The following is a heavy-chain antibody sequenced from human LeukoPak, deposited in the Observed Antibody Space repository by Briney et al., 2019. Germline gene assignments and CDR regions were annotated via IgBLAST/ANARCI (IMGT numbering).Heavy chain of an antibody. V-gene: IGHV1-2*02. J-gene: IGHJ5*02. Sequence: GASLKVSCRASGYSFKDYYIHWVRQAPGQGLEWMGWINPHSGATKYALRFQGRVTMTRDTSISTVYMELSSLRSDDTAVYYCARGRTMIRGVSWFDPWGQGTLVSVS. CDR2: INPHSGAT. D-gene: IGHD3-10*01. CDR3: ARGRTMIRGVSWFDP. CDR1: GYSFKDYY.